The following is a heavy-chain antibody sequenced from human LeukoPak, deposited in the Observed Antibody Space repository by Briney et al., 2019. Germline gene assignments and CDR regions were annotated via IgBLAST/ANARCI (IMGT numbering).Heavy chain of an antibody. V-gene: IGHV3-30-3*01. J-gene: IGHJ4*02. CDR1: GFTFSSYA. D-gene: IGHD5-18*01. CDR3: ARQKDDTAMVSCYFDY. CDR2: ISYDGSNK. Sequence: GGSLRLSCAASGFTFSSYAMHWVHQAPGKGLEWVAVISYDGSNKYYADSVKGRFTISGDNSKNTLYLQMNSLRAEDTAVYYCARQKDDTAMVSCYFDYWGQGTLVTVSS.